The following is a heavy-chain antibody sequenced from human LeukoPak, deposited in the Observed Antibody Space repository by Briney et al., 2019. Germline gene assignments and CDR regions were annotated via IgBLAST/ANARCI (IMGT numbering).Heavy chain of an antibody. J-gene: IGHJ5*02. D-gene: IGHD3-3*01. CDR1: GGSLSSSY. CDR2: LYYRGST. V-gene: IGHV4-59*12. CDR3: ASSTSGNWFDP. Sequence: ASETLSLTCTVSGGSLSSSYWSWVRQPLGKGLEWIGYLYYRGSTNYNPSLESRVTMSIDTSKNQFSLKLTSVTAADTAVYYCASSTSGNWFDPWGLGTLVTVSS.